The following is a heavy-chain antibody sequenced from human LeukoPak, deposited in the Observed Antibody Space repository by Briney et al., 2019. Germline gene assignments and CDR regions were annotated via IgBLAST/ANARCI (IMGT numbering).Heavy chain of an antibody. D-gene: IGHD3-10*01. CDR2: MNPNSGNT. CDR3: ARGSTNYYGSGSYYPPSNWFDP. J-gene: IGHJ5*02. V-gene: IGHV1-8*01. Sequence: ASVKVSCKASGYTFTSYAINWVRQATGQGLEWMGWMNPNSGNTGYAQKFQARVTMPRNTSISTAYMELSSLRPEDTAVYYCARGSTNYYGSGSYYPPSNWFDPWGQGTLVTVSS. CDR1: GYTFTSYA.